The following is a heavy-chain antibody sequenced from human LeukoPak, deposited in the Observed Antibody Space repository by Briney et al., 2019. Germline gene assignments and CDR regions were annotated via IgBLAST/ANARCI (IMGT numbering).Heavy chain of an antibody. CDR3: ARGVSTYYYDSSGYLGY. Sequence: SETLPLTCAVYGGSFSGYYWSWIRQPPGKGLEWIGEINHSGSTNYNPSLKSRVTISVDTSKNQFSLKLSSVTAADTAVYYCARGVSTYYYDSSGYLGYWGQGTLVTVSS. J-gene: IGHJ4*02. CDR2: INHSGST. V-gene: IGHV4-34*01. D-gene: IGHD3-22*01. CDR1: GGSFSGYY.